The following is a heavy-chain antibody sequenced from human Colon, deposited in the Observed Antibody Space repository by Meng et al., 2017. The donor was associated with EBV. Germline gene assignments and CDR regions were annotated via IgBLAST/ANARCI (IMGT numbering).Heavy chain of an antibody. CDR2: INHVGST. D-gene: IGHD2-15*01. CDR1: GGSCSDSY. V-gene: IGHV4-34*01. CDR3: ASSDCSGGTCYLDC. Sequence: QVQLQKWGAGLLKPSETLSRTCTVYGGSCSDSYWTWIRQPPGKGLEWIGEINHVGSTTYNPSLKSRVTISVDTSKNQFSLKLSSVTAADAAVYYCASSDCSGGTCYLDCWGQGTLVTVSS. J-gene: IGHJ4*02.